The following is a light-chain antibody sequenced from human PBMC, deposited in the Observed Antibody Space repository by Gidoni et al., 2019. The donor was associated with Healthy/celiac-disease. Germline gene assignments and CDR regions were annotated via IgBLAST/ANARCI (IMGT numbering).Light chain of an antibody. V-gene: IGKV1-39*01. CDR1: QSISSY. Sequence: DIQMTQSPSSLSASGGDRVTITCRASQSISSYLNWYQQKPGKAPKLLIYAASSLQSGVPSRFSGSGSGTDFTLTISSLQPEDFANYYCQQSYSTLWTFGQGTKVEIK. J-gene: IGKJ1*01. CDR2: AAS. CDR3: QQSYSTLWT.